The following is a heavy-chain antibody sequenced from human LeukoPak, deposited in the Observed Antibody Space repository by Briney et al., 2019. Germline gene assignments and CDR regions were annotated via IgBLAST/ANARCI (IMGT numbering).Heavy chain of an antibody. Sequence: SETLSLTCTVSGGSISSGGYYWSWLRQHPGKGLEWIGYIYYSGSTYYNPSLKGRVTISVDTSKNQFSLKLSSVTAADTAVYYCARDISSYGYLTYWFDPWGQGTLVTVSS. D-gene: IGHD5-18*01. J-gene: IGHJ5*02. CDR2: IYYSGST. CDR1: GGSISSGGYY. V-gene: IGHV4-31*03. CDR3: ARDISSYGYLTYWFDP.